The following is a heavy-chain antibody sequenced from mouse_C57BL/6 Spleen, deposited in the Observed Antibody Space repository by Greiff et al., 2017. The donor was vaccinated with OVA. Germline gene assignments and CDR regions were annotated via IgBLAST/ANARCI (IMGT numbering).Heavy chain of an antibody. CDR2: IDPSDGDT. CDR1: GYTFTSYW. J-gene: IGHJ1*03. D-gene: IGHD1-1*01. Sequence: VQLQQPGPELVKPGASVKLSCKASGYTFTSYWMQWVKQRPGQGLEWIGEIDPSDGDTNYNQKFKGKATLTVDTSSSTAYMQLSSLTSEGSAVYNCARRVYGSGYYWYLDVWGTGTRVTVSS. CDR3: ARRVYGSGYYWYLDV. V-gene: IGHV1-50*01.